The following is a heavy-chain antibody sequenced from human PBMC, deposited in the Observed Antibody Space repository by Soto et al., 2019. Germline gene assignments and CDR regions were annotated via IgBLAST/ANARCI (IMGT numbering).Heavy chain of an antibody. J-gene: IGHJ4*02. D-gene: IGHD2-15*01. CDR2: IYYSGST. V-gene: IGHV4-39*01. CDR3: ARHTPAISISDH. CDR1: GGSIRSSSYY. Sequence: QLQLQESGPGLVKPSETLSLTCTVSGGSIRSSSYYWGWIRQPPGKGLEWIGSIYYSGSTYYNPYLKSRVTISVDKSKNQFSRKLSSVTAADTAVYYCARHTPAISISDHWGQGTLVTVSS.